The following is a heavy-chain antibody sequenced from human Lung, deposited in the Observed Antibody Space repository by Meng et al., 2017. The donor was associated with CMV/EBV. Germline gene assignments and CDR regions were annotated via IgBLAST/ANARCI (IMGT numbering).Heavy chain of an antibody. Sequence: GESLKISCAASGFTFSSYWMHWVRQAPGKGLVWVSRINSDGSSTSYADSVKGRFTISRDNAKNTLYLQMNSLRAEDTAVYYCARDCHPEGGYPSDACDIWGQGTMVTVSS. J-gene: IGHJ3*02. CDR1: GFTFSSYW. CDR2: INSDGSST. D-gene: IGHD3-22*01. CDR3: ARDCHPEGGYPSDACDI. V-gene: IGHV3-74*01.